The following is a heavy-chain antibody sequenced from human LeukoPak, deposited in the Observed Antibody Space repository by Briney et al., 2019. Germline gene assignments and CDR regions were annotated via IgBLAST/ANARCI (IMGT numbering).Heavy chain of an antibody. D-gene: IGHD3-22*01. CDR2: ISAYNDNT. V-gene: IGHV1-18*01. CDR1: GYTFTTYG. J-gene: IGHJ4*02. CDR3: ARCELGGYYPTEFDY. Sequence: ASVKVSCKASGYTFTTYGLSWVRQAPGQGLEWMGWISAYNDNTNHAQKLQGRVTMTTDTSTSTAYMELRSLRSDDTAVYYCARCELGGYYPTEFDYWGQGTLVTVSS.